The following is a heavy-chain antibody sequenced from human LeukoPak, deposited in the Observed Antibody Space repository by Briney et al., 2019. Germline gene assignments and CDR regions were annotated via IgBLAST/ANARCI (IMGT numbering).Heavy chain of an antibody. CDR1: GFTFSSYD. CDR2: IRPSDDNT. D-gene: IGHD2-2*01. J-gene: IGHJ6*03. V-gene: IGHV3-23*01. Sequence: PGGSLRLSCAASGFTFSSYDMTWVRQAPGRGLEWVSSIRPSDDNTYYADSVKGRFTISRDNSKNTLYLQMNSLRAEDTAVYYCAKREVPAAKYYYYMDVWGKGTTVTISS. CDR3: AKREVPAAKYYYYMDV.